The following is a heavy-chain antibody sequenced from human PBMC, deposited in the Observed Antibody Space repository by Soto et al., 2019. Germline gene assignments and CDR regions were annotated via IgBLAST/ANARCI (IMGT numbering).Heavy chain of an antibody. J-gene: IGHJ4*02. D-gene: IGHD1-26*01. CDR3: ASGNAWEALLAY. CDR2: IYFSGST. Sequence: QVQLQESGPGLVKPSQTLSLTCTVSGASINSGGYYWSWIRQLPGKGLAWIGYIYFSGSTYYNPSLESRVTIPLDTSQNQFSLKLSSVTAADTAVYYCASGNAWEALLAYWGQGTLVTVSS. CDR1: GASINSGGYY. V-gene: IGHV4-31*03.